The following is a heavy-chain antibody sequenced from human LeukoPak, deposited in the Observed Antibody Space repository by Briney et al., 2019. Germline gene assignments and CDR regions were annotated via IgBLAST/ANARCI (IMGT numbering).Heavy chain of an antibody. CDR2: FDPEDGET. Sequence: ASVKVSCKVSGYTLTELSMHWVRQAPGKGLEWMGGFDPEDGETIYAQKFQGRVTMTEDTSTDTAYMELSSLRAEETAVYYCANFIHTAMVVDYWGQGTLVTVSS. J-gene: IGHJ4*02. D-gene: IGHD5-18*01. CDR3: ANFIHTAMVVDY. V-gene: IGHV1-24*01. CDR1: GYTLTELS.